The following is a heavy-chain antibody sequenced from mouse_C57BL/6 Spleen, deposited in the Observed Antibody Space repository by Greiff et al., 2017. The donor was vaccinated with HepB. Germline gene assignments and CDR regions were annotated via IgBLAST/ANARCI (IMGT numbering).Heavy chain of an antibody. V-gene: IGHV1-81*01. J-gene: IGHJ2*01. CDR2: IYPRSGNT. CDR1: GYTFTSYG. D-gene: IGHD1-1*01. Sequence: VQLQESGAELARPGASVKLSCKASGYTFTSYGISWVKQRTGQGLEWIGEIYPRSGNTYYNEKFKGKATLTADKSSSTAYMELRSLTSEDSAVYFCARSGTVVALYYFDYWGQGTTLTVSS. CDR3: ARSGTVVALYYFDY.